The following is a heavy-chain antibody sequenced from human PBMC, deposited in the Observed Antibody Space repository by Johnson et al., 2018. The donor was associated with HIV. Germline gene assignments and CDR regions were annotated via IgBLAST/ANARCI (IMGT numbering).Heavy chain of an antibody. V-gene: IGHV3-30-3*01. CDR1: GFPFRDSA. D-gene: IGHD6-19*01. J-gene: IGHJ3*02. CDR2: IIFDGVYK. CDR3: ARTTYSSPGAFDI. Sequence: QVQLVESGGGVVQPGTSLTLSCAASGFPFRDSAMHWVRQAPGRGMEWLAVIIFDGVYKHHAESVRGRFTISRDNSKNTLYLQMNSLRAEDTAVYYCARTTYSSPGAFDIWGQGTMVTVSS.